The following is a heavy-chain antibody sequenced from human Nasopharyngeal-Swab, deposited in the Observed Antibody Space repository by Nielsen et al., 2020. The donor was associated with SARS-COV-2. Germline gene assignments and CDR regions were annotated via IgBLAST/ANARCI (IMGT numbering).Heavy chain of an antibody. CDR1: GFTFSSYW. D-gene: IGHD1-7*01. J-gene: IGHJ4*02. Sequence: GESLKISCAASGFTFSSYWMHWVRQAPGKGLVWVSRINSDGSSTSYADSVKGRFTISRDNAKNTLYLQMNSLRAEDTAVYYCASRNWNYPYYFDYWGQGTLVTVSS. CDR2: INSDGSST. V-gene: IGHV3-74*01. CDR3: ASRNWNYPYYFDY.